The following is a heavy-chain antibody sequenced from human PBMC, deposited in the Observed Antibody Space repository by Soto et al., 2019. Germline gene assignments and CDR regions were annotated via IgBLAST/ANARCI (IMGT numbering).Heavy chain of an antibody. V-gene: IGHV4-59*01. CDR2: IYYSGST. Sequence: PSETLSLTCTVSGGSISSYYWSWIRQPPGKGLEWIGYIYYSGSTNYNPSLKSRVTISVDTSKNQFSLKLSSVTAADTAVYYCARDVAVAGRGMDVWGQGTTVTVSS. CDR3: ARDVAVAGRGMDV. J-gene: IGHJ6*02. D-gene: IGHD6-19*01. CDR1: GGSISSYY.